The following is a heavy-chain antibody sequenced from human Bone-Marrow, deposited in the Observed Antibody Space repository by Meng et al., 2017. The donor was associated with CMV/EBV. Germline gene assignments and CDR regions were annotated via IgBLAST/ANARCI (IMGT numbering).Heavy chain of an antibody. J-gene: IGHJ4*02. CDR1: GFTFNTYS. CDR2: ISYHESNK. CDR3: AKDPEGFSSAFDA. Sequence: LTCAASGFTFNTYSMHWVRQAPGKGLEWVAVISYHESNKYYADSVKGRFTISRDNSKKMLYLQMSTLRPEDTALYYCAKDPEGFSSAFDAWGRGTLVTVSS. V-gene: IGHV3-30*04. D-gene: IGHD6-19*01.